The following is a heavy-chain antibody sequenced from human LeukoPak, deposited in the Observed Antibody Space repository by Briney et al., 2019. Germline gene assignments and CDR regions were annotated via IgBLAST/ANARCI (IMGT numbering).Heavy chain of an antibody. Sequence: SETLSLTCTVSGGSISSYYWSWIRQPAGKGLEWIGRIYTSGSTNYNPSLKSRVTMSVDTSKNQFSLKLSSVTAADTAVYYCARTKYLVVGNWFDPWGQGTLVTVSS. J-gene: IGHJ5*02. CDR1: GGSISSYY. D-gene: IGHD2-15*01. V-gene: IGHV4-4*07. CDR3: ARTKYLVVGNWFDP. CDR2: IYTSGST.